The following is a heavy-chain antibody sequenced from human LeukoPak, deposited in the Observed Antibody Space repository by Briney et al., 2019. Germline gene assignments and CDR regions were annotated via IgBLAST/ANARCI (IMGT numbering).Heavy chain of an antibody. Sequence: VASVKASCKASGGTFSSYAISWVRQAPGQGLEWMGWINPSSGGTNYAQKFQGRVTMTRDTSISTAYMELSRLRSDDTAVYYCARSPAIRYCSGGSCCLFDYWGQGTLVTVSS. J-gene: IGHJ4*02. CDR1: GGTFSSYA. CDR2: INPSSGGT. V-gene: IGHV1-2*02. CDR3: ARSPAIRYCSGGSCCLFDY. D-gene: IGHD2-15*01.